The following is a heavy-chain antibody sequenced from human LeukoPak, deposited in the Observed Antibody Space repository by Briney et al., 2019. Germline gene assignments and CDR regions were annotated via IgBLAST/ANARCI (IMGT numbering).Heavy chain of an antibody. CDR3: ARDPPYYGSGSITY. J-gene: IGHJ4*02. CDR1: GYTFTSYD. Sequence: GASVKVSCKASGYTFTSYDINWVRQATGQGLEWMGWMNPNSGNTGYAQKFQGRVTMTRNTSISTAYMELSSLRSEDTAVYYCARDPPYYGSGSITYWGQGTLVTVSS. D-gene: IGHD3-10*01. V-gene: IGHV1-8*01. CDR2: MNPNSGNT.